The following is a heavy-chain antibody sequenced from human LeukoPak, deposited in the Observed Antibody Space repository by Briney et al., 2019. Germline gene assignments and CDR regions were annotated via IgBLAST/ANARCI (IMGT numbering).Heavy chain of an antibody. CDR1: GFTVSSNY. V-gene: IGHV3-66*02. J-gene: IGHJ6*03. Sequence: GGSLRLSCAASGFTVSSNYISWFRQAPGKRLQWFSVIYSGGSTYYADSVKGRFTISRDNSKNTLYLQMNSLRAEDTAVYYCASTTLDRTYYYYYMDVWGKGTTVTVSS. D-gene: IGHD3/OR15-3a*01. CDR2: IYSGGST. CDR3: ASTTLDRTYYYYYMDV.